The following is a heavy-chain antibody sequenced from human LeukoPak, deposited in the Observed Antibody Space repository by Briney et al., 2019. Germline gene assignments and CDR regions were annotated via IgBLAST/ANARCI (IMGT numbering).Heavy chain of an antibody. D-gene: IGHD3-10*01. V-gene: IGHV4-59*01. CDR3: AREGGYGSGFLAY. CDR1: GGSISSYY. CDR2: IYYSGST. Sequence: SETLSLTCTVSGGSISSYYWSWIRQPPGKGLEWIGYIYYSGSTTYNPSLKSRVTISVDTSKIQFSLRLSSVTAADTAVYYCAREGGYGSGFLAYWGQGALVTVSS. J-gene: IGHJ4*02.